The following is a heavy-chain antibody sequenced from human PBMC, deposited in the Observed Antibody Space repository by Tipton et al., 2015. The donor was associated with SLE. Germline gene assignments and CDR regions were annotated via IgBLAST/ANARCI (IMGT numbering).Heavy chain of an antibody. CDR1: GFTFSSYW. J-gene: IGHJ3*02. V-gene: IGHV3-7*03. CDR2: IKQDGSEK. D-gene: IGHD2-15*01. CDR3: AKAKRGGGSSGAFDI. Sequence: GSLRLSCAASGFTFSSYWMSWVRQAPGKGLEWVANIKQDGSEKYYVDSVKGRFTISRDNAKNSLYLQMNSLRAEDTAVYYCAKAKRGGGSSGAFDIWGQGTMVTVSS.